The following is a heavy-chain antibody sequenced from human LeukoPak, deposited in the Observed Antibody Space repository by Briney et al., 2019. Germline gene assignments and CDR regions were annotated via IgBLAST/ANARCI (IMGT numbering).Heavy chain of an antibody. J-gene: IGHJ4*02. CDR2: ISGGHGGT. Sequence: GGSLRLSCAASGFTLSSYAMSWVRLAPGKGLEWVSSISGGHGGTYYADSVKGRFTISRDDSKNTLYLQVNSLRAEDTAVYYCAKGQYASGWNSGNYWGQGTLVTVSS. V-gene: IGHV3-23*01. D-gene: IGHD1/OR15-1a*01. CDR1: GFTLSSYA. CDR3: AKGQYASGWNSGNY.